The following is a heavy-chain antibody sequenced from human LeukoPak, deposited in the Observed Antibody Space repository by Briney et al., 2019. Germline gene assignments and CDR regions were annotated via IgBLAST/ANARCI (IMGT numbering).Heavy chain of an antibody. V-gene: IGHV3-73*01. D-gene: IGHD3-22*01. CDR2: IRSKANSYAT. J-gene: IGHJ4*02. Sequence: GGSLRLSCAASGFTFSGSAMHWVRQASGKGLVWVGRIRSKANSYATAYAASVKGRFTISRDDSKNTAYLQMNSLKTEDTAVYYCTRHYYYDTSGYYYLDHWGQGTLVTVSS. CDR1: GFTFSGSA. CDR3: TRHYYYDTSGYYYLDH.